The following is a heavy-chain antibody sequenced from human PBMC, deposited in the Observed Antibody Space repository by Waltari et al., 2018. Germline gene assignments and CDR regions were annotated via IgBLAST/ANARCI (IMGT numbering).Heavy chain of an antibody. J-gene: IGHJ4*02. CDR1: GLTFSSCE. CDR3: ARDRGWYSGNSLDY. Sequence: EVQLVESGGGLVQPGGSLRLSGSASGLTFSSCEMHWVRQAPGKGLVWISDISTSGSTIFYAESVKGRFTISRDNAKNSLYLQMNSLRAEDTALYYCARDRGWYSGNSLDYWGQGTLVTVAS. D-gene: IGHD1-26*01. V-gene: IGHV3-48*03. CDR2: ISTSGSTI.